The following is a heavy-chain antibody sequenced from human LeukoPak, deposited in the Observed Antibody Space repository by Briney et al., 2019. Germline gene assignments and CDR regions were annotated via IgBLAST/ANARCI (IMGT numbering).Heavy chain of an antibody. Sequence: ASVKVSCKASGYTVSNYFMNWVRQAPGQGLEWMGWINTNTGNPTYAQGFTGRFVFSLDTSVSMAYLQISSLKAEDTAVYYCARLGTPTFYYYMDVWGKGTTVTVSS. J-gene: IGHJ6*03. CDR2: INTNTGNP. CDR1: GYTVSNYF. D-gene: IGHD1-14*01. V-gene: IGHV7-4-1*04. CDR3: ARLGTPTFYYYMDV.